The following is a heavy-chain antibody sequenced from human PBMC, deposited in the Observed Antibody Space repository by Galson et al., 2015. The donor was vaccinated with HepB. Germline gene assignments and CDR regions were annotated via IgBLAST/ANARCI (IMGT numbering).Heavy chain of an antibody. Sequence: LSLTCTVSDGSISSYYWSWIRQPPGKGLEWIGYIYYSGATNYNPSINSRVTISMDTSRKQFSLKLSSVTAADTAVYYCARGYRGDYFGYWGQGTLVTVSS. D-gene: IGHD3-10*01. V-gene: IGHV4-59*01. CDR2: IYYSGAT. CDR3: ARGYRGDYFGY. CDR1: DGSISSYY. J-gene: IGHJ4*02.